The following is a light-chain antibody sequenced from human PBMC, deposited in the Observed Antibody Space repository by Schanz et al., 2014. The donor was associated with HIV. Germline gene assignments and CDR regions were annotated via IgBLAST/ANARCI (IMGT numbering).Light chain of an antibody. Sequence: QSALTQPATVSGSPGQSITVSCTGTNSDIGGHDYVSWYQQHPDKAPKLMIYEVSKRPSGVPDRFSGSKSGNTASLTVSGLQPEDEADYYCSSYGANNNLVFGGGTKLTVL. CDR1: NSDIGGHDY. J-gene: IGLJ2*01. CDR2: EVS. V-gene: IGLV2-8*01. CDR3: SSYGANNNLV.